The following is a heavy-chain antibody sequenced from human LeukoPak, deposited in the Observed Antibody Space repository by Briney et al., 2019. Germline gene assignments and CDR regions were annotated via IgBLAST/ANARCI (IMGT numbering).Heavy chain of an antibody. V-gene: IGHV3-11*04. CDR2: ISSSGSTI. CDR3: ARDNMGYYGSGSPDY. CDR1: GFTVSSNY. Sequence: GGSLRFSCAASGFTVSSNYMSWVRQAPGKGLEWVSYISSSGSTIYYADSVKGRFTISRDNAKNSLYLQMNSLRAEDTAVYYCARDNMGYYGSGSPDYWGQGTLVTVSS. J-gene: IGHJ4*02. D-gene: IGHD3-10*01.